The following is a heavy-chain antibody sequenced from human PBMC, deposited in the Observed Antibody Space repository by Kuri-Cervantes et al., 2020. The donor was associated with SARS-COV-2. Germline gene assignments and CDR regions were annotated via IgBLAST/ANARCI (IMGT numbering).Heavy chain of an antibody. CDR1: GGTFSSYA. CDR2: IIPIFGTA. D-gene: IGHD3-22*01. J-gene: IGHJ6*02. CDR3: ARDLYYYDSSGPEGYYYYGMDV. V-gene: IGHV1-69*06. Sequence: SVKVSCKASGGTFSSYAISWVRQAPGQGLEWMGGIIPIFGTANYAQKFQGRVAITADKSTSTAYMELSSLRSEDTAVYYCARDLYYYDSSGPEGYYYYGMDVWGQGTTVTVSS.